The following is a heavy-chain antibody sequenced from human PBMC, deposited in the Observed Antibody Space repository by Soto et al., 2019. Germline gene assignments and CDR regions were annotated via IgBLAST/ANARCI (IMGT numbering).Heavy chain of an antibody. CDR3: AHLNTRGYYLDY. CDR2: VYLNDDK. J-gene: IGHJ4*02. Sequence: GPTLLNPTQTLTLPRTFFGFSLSTSHVGVGWIRQPPGQALEWLAHVYLNDDKYYSLSLKSRLTISKDTSKSQVVLTMTNMDPVDTATYYCAHLNTRGYYLDYWRQGALVTVSS. CDR1: GFSLSTSHVG. V-gene: IGHV2-5*01.